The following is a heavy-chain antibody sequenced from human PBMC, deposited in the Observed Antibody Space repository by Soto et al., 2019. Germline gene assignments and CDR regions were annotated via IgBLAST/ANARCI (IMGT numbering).Heavy chain of an antibody. CDR1: GFIFNSYE. CDR3: ARVEDTATTYAIDV. Sequence: EVQLVESGGGLVQPGGSLRLSCGGSGFIFNSYEMNWVRQAPGKGLEWISYISGSGITIYYADSVKGRFTISRDNAKNSLYLQMNSLRAEDTAVYYCARVEDTATTYAIDVWGQGTTVTVSS. J-gene: IGHJ6*02. CDR2: ISGSGITI. V-gene: IGHV3-48*03. D-gene: IGHD1-26*01.